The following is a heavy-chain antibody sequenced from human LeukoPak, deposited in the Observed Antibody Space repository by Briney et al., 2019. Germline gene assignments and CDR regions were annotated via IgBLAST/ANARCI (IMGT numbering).Heavy chain of an antibody. CDR2: IIPIFGTA. CDR3: ARVVVRGVIIQLGLQDFDY. V-gene: IGHV1-69*05. CDR1: GGTFSSYA. Sequence: SSVKVSCKASGGTFSSYAISWVRQAPGQGLEWMGRIIPIFGTANYAQKFQGRVTITTDESTSTAYMELSSLRSEDTAVYYCARVVVRGVIIQLGLQDFDYWGQGTLVTVSS. J-gene: IGHJ4*02. D-gene: IGHD3-10*01.